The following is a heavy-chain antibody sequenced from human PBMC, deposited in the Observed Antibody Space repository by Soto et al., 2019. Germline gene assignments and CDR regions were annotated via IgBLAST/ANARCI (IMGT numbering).Heavy chain of an antibody. CDR1: GFIFSDSA. CDR3: TRLEESGCAGDECSSGFDH. V-gene: IGHV3-73*02. Sequence: EVQLVESGGGLVQPGGSLKLSCAASGFIFSDSAVHWVRQAPEKGLEWIARIRSKSKTYATAYVASVQGRFTVSRDDSKNTAYLEMNSLKPEDTAIYYRTRLEESGCAGDECSSGFDHWGPGPPVTVSS. J-gene: IGHJ4*02. CDR2: IRSKSKTYAT. D-gene: IGHD2-8*02.